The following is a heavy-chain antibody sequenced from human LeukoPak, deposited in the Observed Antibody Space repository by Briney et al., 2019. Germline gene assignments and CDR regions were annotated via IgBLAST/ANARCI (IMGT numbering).Heavy chain of an antibody. CDR2: IYPGDSDT. V-gene: IGHV5-51*01. Sequence: GESLQISCQGSGYSFTSYWIGWVRPMPGKGLEWMGIIYPGDSDTRYSPSFQGQVTISADKSISTAYLQWSSLKASDTAMYYCARRGIAAAGRPYYFDYWGQGTLVTVSS. D-gene: IGHD6-13*01. CDR3: ARRGIAAAGRPYYFDY. J-gene: IGHJ4*02. CDR1: GYSFTSYW.